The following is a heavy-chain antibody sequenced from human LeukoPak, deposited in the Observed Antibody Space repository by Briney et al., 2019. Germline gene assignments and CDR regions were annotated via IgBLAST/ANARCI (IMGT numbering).Heavy chain of an antibody. CDR3: ARASFSYDFWSGRLVYYYMDV. CDR1: GFTFSDYY. V-gene: IGHV3-11*04. CDR2: ISSSGSTI. D-gene: IGHD3-3*01. Sequence: PGGSLRLSCAASGFTFSDYYMSWIRQAPGKGLEWVSYISSSGSTIYYADSVEGRFTISRDNAKNSLYLQMNSLRAEDTAVYYCARASFSYDFWSGRLVYYYMDVWGKGTTVTVSS. J-gene: IGHJ6*03.